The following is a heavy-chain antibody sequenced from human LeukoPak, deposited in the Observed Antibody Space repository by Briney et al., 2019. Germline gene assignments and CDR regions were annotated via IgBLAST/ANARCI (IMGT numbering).Heavy chain of an antibody. CDR2: ISSSDSSI. Sequence: GGSLRLSCAASGFTFSTYSMNWVRQAPGKGLEWVSYISSSDSSIYYADAVKGRFTISRDNAKNSLYLQMNGLRAEDTAVYYCARAPGYCSGGSCFHMDVWGKGTTVTVSS. CDR1: GFTFSTYS. V-gene: IGHV3-48*04. CDR3: ARAPGYCSGGSCFHMDV. D-gene: IGHD2-15*01. J-gene: IGHJ6*03.